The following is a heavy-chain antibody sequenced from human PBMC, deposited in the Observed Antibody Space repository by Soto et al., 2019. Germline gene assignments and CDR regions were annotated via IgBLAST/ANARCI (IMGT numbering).Heavy chain of an antibody. V-gene: IGHV2-5*02. CDR3: AHIPNYYQYDWFDP. Sequence: QITLKESGPTLVKPTQTLTLTCTFSGFSLTTRGVGVGWIRQPPGKALECLALIYWDDDKRYSPSLQSRLSINTDTPKNQVVLTMTNVDPVDTATYYCAHIPNYYQYDWFDPWGQGTLVSVSS. CDR2: IYWDDDK. J-gene: IGHJ5*02. CDR1: GFSLTTRGVG. D-gene: IGHD3-16*01.